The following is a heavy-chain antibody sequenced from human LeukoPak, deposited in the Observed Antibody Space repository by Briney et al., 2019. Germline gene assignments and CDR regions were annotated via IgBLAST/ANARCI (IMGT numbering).Heavy chain of an antibody. J-gene: IGHJ5*02. CDR1: GYSFTVYY. V-gene: IGHV1-2*02. D-gene: IGHD5-24*01. CDR3: ARDISARDEAWWFDP. CDR2: INPSSGGT. Sequence: ASVKVSCKASGYSFTVYYMHWVRQVPGQGLEWMGWINPSSGGTKFAQKFQGRVTLTRDLSTSTDYLELRSLRSEDTAVYYCARDISARDEAWWFDPWGQGTLVTVSS.